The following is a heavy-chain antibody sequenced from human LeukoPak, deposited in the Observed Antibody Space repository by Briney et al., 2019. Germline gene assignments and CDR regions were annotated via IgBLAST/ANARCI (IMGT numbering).Heavy chain of an antibody. CDR2: IISSGDVT. J-gene: IGHJ4*02. CDR1: GFAFRTYA. D-gene: IGHD5-18*01. CDR3: AKNAGYSYGLYYFDY. V-gene: IGHV3-23*01. Sequence: GGSLRLSCAASGFAFRTYAMSWVRQAPGKGLERVSSIISSGDVTYYADSLKGRFTISRDNSKNMVYLQMDSLGAEDSAVYYCAKNAGYSYGLYYFDYWGQGTLVTVSS.